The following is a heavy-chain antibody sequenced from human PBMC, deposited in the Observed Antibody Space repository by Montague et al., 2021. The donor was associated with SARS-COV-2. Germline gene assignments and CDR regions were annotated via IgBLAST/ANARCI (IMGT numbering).Heavy chain of an antibody. J-gene: IGHJ4*02. V-gene: IGHV3-23*01. CDR3: AKDSGSGSDY. Sequence: SLRLSCAASGFTFSSYAMSWVRQAPGKGLEWVSAISGSGGSTYYAGSVKGRFTISRDNSKNTLYLQMNSLRAEDAAVYYCAKDSGSGSDYWGQGTLVTVSS. CDR1: GFTFSSYA. CDR2: ISGSGGST. D-gene: IGHD3-10*01.